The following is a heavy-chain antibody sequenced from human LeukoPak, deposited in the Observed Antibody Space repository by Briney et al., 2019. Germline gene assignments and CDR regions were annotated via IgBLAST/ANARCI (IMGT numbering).Heavy chain of an antibody. Sequence: SETPSLTRTVSRGSISSSSYYWGSVRQPPGKGLEWLGSIYYIGSTYYNPSLKTGVPISVDTPQNHFSLKLSSVAPADTAVFYCARGIAGGPNYFDYWGEGTLVTVSS. CDR3: ARGIAGGPNYFDY. V-gene: IGHV4-39*02. D-gene: IGHD6-13*01. CDR1: RGSISSSSYY. J-gene: IGHJ4*02. CDR2: IYYIGST.